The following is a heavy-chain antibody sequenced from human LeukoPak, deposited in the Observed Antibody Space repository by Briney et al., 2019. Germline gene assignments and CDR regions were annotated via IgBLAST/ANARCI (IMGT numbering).Heavy chain of an antibody. J-gene: IGHJ3*02. D-gene: IGHD1-1*01. CDR1: GFSFRDYP. CDR3: AKSLLTTATGTGRAFDI. Sequence: GGSLRLSCEAAGFSFRDYPMGWVRRASGKRLEWVSGISAGADVIFYADPVKGRFTISRDNSKNTLYLQVNSLRAEDSAEYYCAKSLLTTATGTGRAFDIWGQGTMVTVSA. CDR2: ISAGADVI. V-gene: IGHV3-23*01.